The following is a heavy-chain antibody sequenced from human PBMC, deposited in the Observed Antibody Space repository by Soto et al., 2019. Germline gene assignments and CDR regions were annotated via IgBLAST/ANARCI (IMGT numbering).Heavy chain of an antibody. V-gene: IGHV3-11*01. CDR2: ISRSGRTL. J-gene: IGHJ4*02. CDR1: GFNFGDFY. CDR3: VRDRAYIDY. Sequence: PGGSLRLSCVASGFNFGDFYMSWIRQTPGRGLEWLGYISRSGRTLKYADSVEGRFTISRDNARNSLYPQMNSLRVEDTAVFYCVRDRAYIDYWGQGALVTVSS.